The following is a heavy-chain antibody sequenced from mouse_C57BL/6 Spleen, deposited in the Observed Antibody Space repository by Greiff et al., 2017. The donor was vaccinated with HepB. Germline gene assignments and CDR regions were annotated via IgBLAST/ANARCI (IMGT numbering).Heavy chain of an antibody. CDR1: GYTFTDYN. Sequence: VQLQQSGPELVKPGASVKIPCKASGYTFTDYNMDWVKQSHGKSLEWIGDINPNNGGTIYNQKFKGKATLTVDKSSSTAYMELRSLTSEDTAVYYCARWDYSWFAYWGQGTLVTVSA. CDR2: INPNNGGT. J-gene: IGHJ3*01. CDR3: ARWDYSWFAY. D-gene: IGHD2-13*01. V-gene: IGHV1-18*01.